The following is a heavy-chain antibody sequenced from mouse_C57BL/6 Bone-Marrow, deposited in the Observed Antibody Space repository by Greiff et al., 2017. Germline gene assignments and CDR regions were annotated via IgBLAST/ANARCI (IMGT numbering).Heavy chain of an antibody. D-gene: IGHD2-5*01. CDR1: GYTFTSYW. V-gene: IGHV1-7*01. CDR2: INPSSGYT. CDR3: ARKEGNSNYEGAWFAY. J-gene: IGHJ3*01. Sequence: QVQLQQSGAELAKPGASVTLSCKASGYTFTSYWMHWVKQRPGQGLEWIGYINPSSGYTKYNQKFKDKATLTADKSSSTTYMQLSSLTYEDSAVYYCARKEGNSNYEGAWFAYWGQGTLVTVSA.